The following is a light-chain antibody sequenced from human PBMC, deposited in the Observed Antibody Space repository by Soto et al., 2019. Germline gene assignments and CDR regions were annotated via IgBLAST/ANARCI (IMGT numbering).Light chain of an antibody. CDR2: TNN. CDR1: SSNIGSNF. Sequence: VLTQPPSASGTPGQRVTISCSGSSSNIGSNFVYWYQHLPGTAPKLLIYTNNQRPSGVPDRFSGSKSGNTASLTVSGLQTEDEADYYCSSYAGTAYVFGTGTKVTVL. CDR3: SSYAGTAYV. J-gene: IGLJ1*01. V-gene: IGLV1-44*01.